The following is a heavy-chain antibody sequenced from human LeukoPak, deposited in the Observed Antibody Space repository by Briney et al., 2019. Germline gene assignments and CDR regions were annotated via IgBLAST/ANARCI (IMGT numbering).Heavy chain of an antibody. D-gene: IGHD4-17*01. CDR1: GFTVSSNY. Sequence: PGGSLRLSCAASGFTVSSNYMSWVRQAPGKGLEWVSVIYSGGTTYYADSVKGRFTISRDNSKNTLYLQMNSLRAEDTAVYYCAKTGFKYGDVGYYFDYWGQGTLVTVSP. V-gene: IGHV3-53*05. CDR3: AKTGFKYGDVGYYFDY. J-gene: IGHJ4*02. CDR2: IYSGGTT.